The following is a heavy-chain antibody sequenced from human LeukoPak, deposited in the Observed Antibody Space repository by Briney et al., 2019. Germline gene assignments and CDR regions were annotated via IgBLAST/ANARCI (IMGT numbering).Heavy chain of an antibody. V-gene: IGHV3-66*01. CDR2: IYSGGST. CDR3: ARDSY. J-gene: IGHJ4*02. CDR1: GFTFETYT. Sequence: GGSLRLSCAASGFTFETYTMNWVRQAPGKGLEWVSVIYSGGSTYYADSVKGRFTISRDNSKNTLYLQMNSLRAEDTAVYYCARDSYWGQGTLVTVSS.